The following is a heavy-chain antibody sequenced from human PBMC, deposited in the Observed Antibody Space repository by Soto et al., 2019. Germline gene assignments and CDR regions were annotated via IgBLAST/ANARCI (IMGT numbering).Heavy chain of an antibody. Sequence: SETLSLTCAVYCGSFSGYYWSWIRQPPGKGLEWIGDIYYSGITNYNPSLKSRVTISVDTSKNQFSLKLASVTAADTAVYYCARRFSYNSDFDYWGQGTLVTVSS. D-gene: IGHD3-22*01. CDR1: CGSFSGYY. V-gene: IGHV4-34*01. CDR3: ARRFSYNSDFDY. CDR2: IYYSGIT. J-gene: IGHJ4*02.